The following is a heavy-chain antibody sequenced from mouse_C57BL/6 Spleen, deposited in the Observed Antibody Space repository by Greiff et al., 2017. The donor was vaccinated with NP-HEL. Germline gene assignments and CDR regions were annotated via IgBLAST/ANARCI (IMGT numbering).Heavy chain of an antibody. J-gene: IGHJ4*01. V-gene: IGHV1-55*01. CDR2: IYPGSGST. D-gene: IGHD1-1*01. CDR3: AKYYGSRDYYAMDY. CDR1: GYTFTSYW. Sequence: VQLQQSGAELVKPGASVKMSCKASGYTFTSYWITWVKQRPGQGLEWVGDIYPGSGSTNYNEKFKSRATLTVDTSSSTVYMQLSSRTSEESAFYYCAKYYGSRDYYAMDYWGQGTSGTVAS.